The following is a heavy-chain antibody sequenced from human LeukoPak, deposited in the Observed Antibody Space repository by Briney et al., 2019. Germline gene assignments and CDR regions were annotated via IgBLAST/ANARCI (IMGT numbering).Heavy chain of an antibody. Sequence: GGSLRLSCTASGFTVSSNYMSWVRQAPGKGLEWVSVIYSGGGTYYADSVKGRFTISRDSSKNTLYLQMNSLRAEDTAVYYCARGASRDGSGYWGQGTLVTVSS. CDR3: ARGASRDGSGY. CDR2: IYSGGGT. J-gene: IGHJ4*02. CDR1: GFTVSSNY. V-gene: IGHV3-66*01. D-gene: IGHD5-24*01.